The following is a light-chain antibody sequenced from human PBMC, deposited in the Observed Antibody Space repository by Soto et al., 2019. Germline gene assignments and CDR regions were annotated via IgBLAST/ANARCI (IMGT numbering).Light chain of an antibody. CDR3: ASWDDSLNGVV. V-gene: IGLV1-44*01. CDR2: TDY. Sequence: QSVLTQPPSASAPPGQGVTISCSGTSSNIGTYTVNWYQQLPETAPKLLMDTDYQRPSGVPDRFSGSRSGTSASLAISGLHAEDEADYYCASWDDSLNGVVFGGGTKLTVL. J-gene: IGLJ3*02. CDR1: SSNIGTYT.